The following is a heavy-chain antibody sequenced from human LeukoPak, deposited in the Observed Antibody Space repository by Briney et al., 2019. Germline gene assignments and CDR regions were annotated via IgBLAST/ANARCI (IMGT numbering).Heavy chain of an antibody. Sequence: PSETLSLTCTVSGGSISSYYWSWIRQPPGKGLEWIGYIYTSGSTNYNPSLKSRVTISVDTSKNQFSLKLSSVTAADTAVYYCARALLWFGELPNNWFDPWGQGTLVTVSS. CDR2: IYTSGST. J-gene: IGHJ5*02. V-gene: IGHV4-4*09. CDR3: ARALLWFGELPNNWFDP. D-gene: IGHD3-10*01. CDR1: GGSISSYY.